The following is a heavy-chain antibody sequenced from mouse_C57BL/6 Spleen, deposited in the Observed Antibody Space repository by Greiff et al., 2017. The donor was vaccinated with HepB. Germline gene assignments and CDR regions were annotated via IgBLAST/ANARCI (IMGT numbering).Heavy chain of an antibody. Sequence: EVHLVESGGGLVKPGGSLKLSCAASGFTFSSYAMSWVRQTPEKRLEWVATISDGGSYTYYPDNVKGRFTISRDNAKNNLYLQMSHLKSEDTAMYYCAREGQLRLWFAYWGQGTLVTVSA. CDR2: ISDGGSYT. D-gene: IGHD3-2*02. J-gene: IGHJ3*01. V-gene: IGHV5-4*01. CDR1: GFTFSSYA. CDR3: AREGQLRLWFAY.